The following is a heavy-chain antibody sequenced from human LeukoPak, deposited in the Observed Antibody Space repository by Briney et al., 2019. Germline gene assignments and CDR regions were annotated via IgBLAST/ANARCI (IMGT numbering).Heavy chain of an antibody. CDR2: INQDGSGK. CDR3: AEGTTG. Sequence: GGSLRLSCATSGFTFSRHWMSWARQAPGKGLEWVANINQDGSGKYYVDSVKGRFTISRDNAKNSLYLQMNSLRSEDTAIYYCAEGTTGWGQGTLVTVS. J-gene: IGHJ1*01. V-gene: IGHV3-7*01. D-gene: IGHD1-1*01. CDR1: GFTFSRHW.